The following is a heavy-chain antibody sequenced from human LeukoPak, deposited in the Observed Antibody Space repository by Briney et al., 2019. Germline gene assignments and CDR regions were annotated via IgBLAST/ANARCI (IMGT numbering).Heavy chain of an antibody. V-gene: IGHV1-3*01. Sequence: GASVKVSCKASGYTFTSYAMHWVRQAPGQRLEWMGWINAGNGNTKYSQKFQGRVTITRDTSASTAYMELSSLRSEDTAVYYCARAPSSSWSNDYWGQGTLVTVSS. CDR3: ARAPSSSWSNDY. CDR2: INAGNGNT. CDR1: GYTFTSYA. J-gene: IGHJ4*02. D-gene: IGHD6-13*01.